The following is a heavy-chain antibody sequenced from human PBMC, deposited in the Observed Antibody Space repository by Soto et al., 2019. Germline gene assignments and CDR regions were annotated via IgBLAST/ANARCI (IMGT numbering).Heavy chain of an antibody. D-gene: IGHD4-17*01. CDR2: IKRNTDGGTT. CDR1: GFTFSNAW. V-gene: IGHV3-15*01. Sequence: EVQLVESGGGLVEPGGSLRLSCAASGFTFSNAWMSWVRQAPGKGLEFVGRIKRNTDGGTTGFAAPVQGRFTISRDDFKRKLYLEMNSLKTEDTAVYYCVTDRRAYGDIHFDYWGQGTLVTVSA. J-gene: IGHJ4*02. CDR3: VTDRRAYGDIHFDY.